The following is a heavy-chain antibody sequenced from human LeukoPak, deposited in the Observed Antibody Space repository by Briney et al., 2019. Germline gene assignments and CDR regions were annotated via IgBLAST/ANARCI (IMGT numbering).Heavy chain of an antibody. CDR1: GYTLTELS. CDR3: ATGSYGQGSLDY. Sequence: ASVKVSCKVSGYTLTELSMHWVRQAPGKGLEWMGGFDPKDGETIYAQKFQGRVTMTEDTSTDTAYMELSSLRSEDTAVHYCATGSYGQGSLDYWGQGTLVTVSS. J-gene: IGHJ4*02. V-gene: IGHV1-24*01. CDR2: FDPKDGET. D-gene: IGHD1-26*01.